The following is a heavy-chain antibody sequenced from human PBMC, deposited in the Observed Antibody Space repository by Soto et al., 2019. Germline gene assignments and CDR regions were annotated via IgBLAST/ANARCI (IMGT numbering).Heavy chain of an antibody. CDR2: ISHDGSNE. D-gene: IGHD3-22*01. V-gene: IGHV3-30*03. Sequence: PGGSLRLSCAASGFTFSSYGMHWVRQAPGKGLEWVALISHDGSNEYSADSVKGRFTISRDNSKNTLYLQMNSLRADDTAVYYCATYYDSSGPPRSYYFEYWGQGT. CDR1: GFTFSSYG. J-gene: IGHJ4*02. CDR3: ATYYDSSGPPRSYYFEY.